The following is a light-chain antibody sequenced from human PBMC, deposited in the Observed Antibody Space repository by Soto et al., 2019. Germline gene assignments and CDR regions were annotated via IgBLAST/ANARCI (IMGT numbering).Light chain of an antibody. CDR3: SLYCGSNRV. V-gene: IGLV2-8*01. J-gene: IGLJ3*02. Sequence: QSALTQPPSASGSPGQSVTISCTGTSSDVGGYNYVSWYQQHPGKAPKLMIYEISKRPSGVPDRFSGSKSGNTASLTVSGLQAEDEAYYFCSLYCGSNRVFGGGTKLTVL. CDR1: SSDVGGYNY. CDR2: EIS.